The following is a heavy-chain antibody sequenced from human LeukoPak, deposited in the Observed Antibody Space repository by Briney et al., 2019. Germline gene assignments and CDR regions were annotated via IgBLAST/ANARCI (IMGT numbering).Heavy chain of an antibody. D-gene: IGHD6-13*01. Sequence: ASVKVSCKASGYTFTSYYMHWVRQAPGQGLEWMGIINPGGGSTSYAQKSQGRVTMTRDTSTSTVYMELSSLRSEDTAVYYCARGKNGYSSSWYSPGILYGMDVWGQGTTVTVSS. J-gene: IGHJ6*02. V-gene: IGHV1-46*01. CDR1: GYTFTSYY. CDR2: INPGGGST. CDR3: ARGKNGYSSSWYSPGILYGMDV.